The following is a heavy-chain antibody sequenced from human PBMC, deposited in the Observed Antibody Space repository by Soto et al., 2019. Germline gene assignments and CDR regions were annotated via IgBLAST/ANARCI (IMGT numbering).Heavy chain of an antibody. V-gene: IGHV1-3*01. CDR2: INAGNGNT. D-gene: IGHD3-16*01. J-gene: IGHJ6*02. Sequence: QVQLVQSGAEVKKPGASVKVSCTASGYTFTSYAMHWVRQAPGQRLEWMGWINAGNGNTKYSQKFQGRVAITRDTSASTAYMELSSLRSEDTAVYYCARGGPNYALYYYGMDVWGQGTTVTVSS. CDR1: GYTFTSYA. CDR3: ARGGPNYALYYYGMDV.